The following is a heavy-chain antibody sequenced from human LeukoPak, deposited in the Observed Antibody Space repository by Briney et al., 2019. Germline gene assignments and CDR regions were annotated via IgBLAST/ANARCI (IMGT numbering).Heavy chain of an antibody. Sequence: GGSLSLSCAASGFNFNNHWMSWVRQAPGKGLEWVANINQDGSEKHYVDSVKGRFTISRDNSKNTLYLQMNGLRAEDTAVYYCAKDSSGYYRLTFDYWGQGTLVTVSS. CDR3: AKDSSGYYRLTFDY. CDR1: GFNFNNHW. D-gene: IGHD3-22*01. J-gene: IGHJ4*02. V-gene: IGHV3-7*03. CDR2: INQDGSEK.